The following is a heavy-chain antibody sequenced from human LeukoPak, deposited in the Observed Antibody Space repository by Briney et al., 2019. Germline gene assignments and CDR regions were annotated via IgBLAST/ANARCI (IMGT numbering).Heavy chain of an antibody. D-gene: IGHD3-3*01. CDR2: IYPVDSDT. CDR3: ARAEGYYDFWSGHNWFDP. CDR1: GYSFTSYW. V-gene: IGHV5-51*01. J-gene: IGHJ5*02. Sequence: GESLKISCKGSGYSFTSYWIGWVRQMPGKGLEWMGIIYPVDSDTTYSPSFQGQVTTSADKSISTTYMELSSLRSEDTAVYYCARAEGYYDFWSGHNWFDPWGQGTLVTVSS.